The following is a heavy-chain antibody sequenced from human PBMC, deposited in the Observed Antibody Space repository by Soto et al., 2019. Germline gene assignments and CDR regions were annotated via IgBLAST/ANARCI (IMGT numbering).Heavy chain of an antibody. Sequence: EVQLVESGGSVIRPGGSLRLSCAASGFAFDQYGMAWVRLVPGRGLEWVSGISGSGANTGYADSVRGRFTMSRDNAENSLYLQMNNLGAEDTALYLCARKPNWQSWYFDLWGRGTLVTVSS. V-gene: IGHV3-20*01. J-gene: IGHJ2*01. CDR1: GFAFDQYG. CDR2: ISGSGANT. CDR3: ARKPNWQSWYFDL. D-gene: IGHD1-1*01.